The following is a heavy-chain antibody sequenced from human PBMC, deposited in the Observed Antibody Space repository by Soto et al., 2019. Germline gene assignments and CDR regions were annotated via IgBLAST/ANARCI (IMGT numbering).Heavy chain of an antibody. J-gene: IGHJ4*02. V-gene: IGHV3-21*06. Sequence: EVQLVESGGGLVKPGGSLRLSCAVSGFTFSSCTMNWVRQAPGKGLEWVSSISSSGSTYYADSVKGRFTISRDNAKNSLYLQMTSLRAEDTAVYYCAREVQPVVRREYDYWGQGTLVTVSS. CDR1: GFTFSSCT. CDR2: ISSSGST. CDR3: AREVQPVVRREYDY. D-gene: IGHD1-1*01.